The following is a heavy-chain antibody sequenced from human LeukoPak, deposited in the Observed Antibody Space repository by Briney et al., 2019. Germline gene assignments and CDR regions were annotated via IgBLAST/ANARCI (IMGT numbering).Heavy chain of an antibody. CDR2: INHSGST. Sequence: SETLSLTCAVYGGSFSGYYWSWIRQPPGKGLEWIGEINHSGSTNYNPSLKSRVTISVDTSKNQFSLKLSSVTAADTAVYYCARRTYSSSPRRYYYYYMDVRGKGTTVTVSS. CDR1: GGSFSGYY. D-gene: IGHD6-6*01. V-gene: IGHV4-34*01. CDR3: ARRTYSSSPRRYYYYYMDV. J-gene: IGHJ6*03.